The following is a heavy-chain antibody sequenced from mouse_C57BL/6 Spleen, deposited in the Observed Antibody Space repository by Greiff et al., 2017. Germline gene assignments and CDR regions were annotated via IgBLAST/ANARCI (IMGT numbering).Heavy chain of an antibody. D-gene: IGHD1-1*01. CDR2: IYPGDGDT. V-gene: IGHV1-82*01. CDR1: GYAFSSSW. CDR3: ARSGGNYYGSSYAMDY. J-gene: IGHJ4*01. Sequence: VQLQESGPELVKPGASVKISCKASGYAFSSSWMNWVKQRPGKGLEWIGRIYPGDGDTNYNGKFKGKATLTADKSSSTAYMQLSSLTSEDSAVYFCARSGGNYYGSSYAMDYWGQGTSVTVSS.